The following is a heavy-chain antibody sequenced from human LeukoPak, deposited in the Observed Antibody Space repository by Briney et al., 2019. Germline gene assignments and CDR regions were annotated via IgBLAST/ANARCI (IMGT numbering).Heavy chain of an antibody. V-gene: IGHV1-8*01. CDR2: MNPNSGNT. CDR3: ARADILTGYYTSLETVDAFDI. D-gene: IGHD3-9*01. J-gene: IGHJ3*02. CDR1: GYTFTSYD. Sequence: ASVKVSCKASGYTFTSYDINWVRQATGQGLEWMGWMNPNSGNTGYAQKLQGRVTMTTDTSTSTAYMELRSLRSDDTAVYYCARADILTGYYTSLETVDAFDIWGQGTMVTVSS.